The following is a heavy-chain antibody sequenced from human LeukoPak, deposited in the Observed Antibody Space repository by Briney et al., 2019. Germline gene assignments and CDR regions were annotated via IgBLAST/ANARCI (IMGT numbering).Heavy chain of an antibody. D-gene: IGHD6-13*01. CDR1: GGSFSGYY. CDR2: INHSGST. Sequence: SETLSLTCAVYGGSFSGYYWSWIRQPPGKGLEWIGEINHSGSTNYNPSLKSRVTISVDTSKNQFSLKLSSVSAADTAVYYCARVTLCLAAAGTWWDWFDPWGQGTLVTVSS. CDR3: ARVTLCLAAAGTWWDWFDP. J-gene: IGHJ5*02. V-gene: IGHV4-34*01.